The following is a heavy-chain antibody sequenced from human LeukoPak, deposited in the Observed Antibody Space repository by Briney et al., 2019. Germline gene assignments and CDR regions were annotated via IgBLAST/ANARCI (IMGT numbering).Heavy chain of an antibody. CDR1: GGSFSGYY. CDR2: INHSGST. Sequence: SETLPLTCAVYGGSFSGYYWSWIRQPPGKGLEWIGEINHSGSTNYNPSLKSRVTISVDTSKNQFSLKLSSVTAADTAVYYCARVGGYYGSGSYYPLDYWGQGTLVTVSS. D-gene: IGHD3-10*01. V-gene: IGHV4-34*01. J-gene: IGHJ4*02. CDR3: ARVGGYYGSGSYYPLDY.